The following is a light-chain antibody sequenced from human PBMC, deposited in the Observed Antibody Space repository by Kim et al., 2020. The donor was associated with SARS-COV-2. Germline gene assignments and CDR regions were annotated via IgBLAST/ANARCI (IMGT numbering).Light chain of an antibody. CDR3: CAYAGSYSHV. J-gene: IGLJ1*01. CDR1: SSDVGGYNY. CDR2: DVS. Sequence: GQSVTISCTGTSSDVGGYNYVSWYQQHPGKAPKVIIYDVSKWPSGVPDRFSGSKSGNTASLTISGLQAEDEADYYCCAYAGSYSHVFGTGTKVTVL. V-gene: IGLV2-11*01.